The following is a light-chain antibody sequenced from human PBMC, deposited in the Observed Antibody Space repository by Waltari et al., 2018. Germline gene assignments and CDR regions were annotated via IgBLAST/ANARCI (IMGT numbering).Light chain of an antibody. J-gene: IGKJ2*01. Sequence: EIVLTQSPGTLSLSPGERATLSCRASQSVDNTYLAWYQKKPGQAPRLVIFAASSRATGIPDRFRGGGSGTDFTLTISRLEPEDFAVYYCQQYDGSLPYTFGQGTKLEIK. CDR1: QSVDNTY. V-gene: IGKV3-20*01. CDR3: QQYDGSLPYT. CDR2: AAS.